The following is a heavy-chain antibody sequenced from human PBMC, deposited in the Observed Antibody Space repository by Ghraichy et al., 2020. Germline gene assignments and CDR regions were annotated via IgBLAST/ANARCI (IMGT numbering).Heavy chain of an antibody. D-gene: IGHD3-22*01. J-gene: IGHJ5*02. CDR3: ANAANYYDSSGYDFDTNWFDP. CDR1: GFTFSSFA. V-gene: IGHV3-23*01. CDR2: ISGSGGST. Sequence: GGSLRLSFAASGFTFSSFAMSWVRQAPGKGLEWVSTISGSGGSTYYAESVKGRFTISRDNSKNTLYLQMNSLRAEDTAVYFCANAANYYDSSGYDFDTNWFDPWGQGTLVTVSS.